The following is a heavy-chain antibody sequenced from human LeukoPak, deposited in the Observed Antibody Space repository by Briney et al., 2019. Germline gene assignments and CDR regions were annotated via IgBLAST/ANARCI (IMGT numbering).Heavy chain of an antibody. D-gene: IGHD3-9*01. CDR2: IYSGGST. Sequence: PGGSLRLSCAASGFIVSSNYMSWVRQAPGKGLEWVSIIYSGGSTYYADSVKGRFTISRDNSKNTLYLQMNSLRAEDTAVYYCARPALHYDILTGYSDWGQGTLVTVSS. CDR1: GFIVSSNY. V-gene: IGHV3-53*01. J-gene: IGHJ4*02. CDR3: ARPALHYDILTGYSD.